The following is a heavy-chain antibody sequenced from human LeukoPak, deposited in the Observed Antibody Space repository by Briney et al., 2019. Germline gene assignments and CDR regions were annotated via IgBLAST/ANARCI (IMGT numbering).Heavy chain of an antibody. J-gene: IGHJ3*02. CDR2: IYYSGST. CDR1: GGSISSYY. V-gene: IGHV4-59*01. CDR3: ARGRGSGYYRDAFDI. Sequence: SETLSLTCTVSGGSISSYYWSWIRQPPGKGLEWIGYIYYSGSTNYNPSLKSRVTISVDTSKNQFSLKLSSVTAADTALYYCARGRGSGYYRDAFDIWGQGTMVTVSS. D-gene: IGHD3-22*01.